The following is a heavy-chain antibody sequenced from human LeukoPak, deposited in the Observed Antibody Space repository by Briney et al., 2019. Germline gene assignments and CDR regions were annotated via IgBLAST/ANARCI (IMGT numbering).Heavy chain of an antibody. Sequence: ASVKVSCKASGYTFTGYYIHWVRQAPGQGLEWMGRIDPNTGSTKSAKNFQGRVTMTRDTSISTAYMALSGLRSDDTAVYYCASLYDIVGTTVDYWGQGTLVTVSS. D-gene: IGHD1-26*01. CDR1: GYTFTGYY. V-gene: IGHV1-2*06. CDR3: ASLYDIVGTTVDY. CDR2: IDPNTGST. J-gene: IGHJ4*02.